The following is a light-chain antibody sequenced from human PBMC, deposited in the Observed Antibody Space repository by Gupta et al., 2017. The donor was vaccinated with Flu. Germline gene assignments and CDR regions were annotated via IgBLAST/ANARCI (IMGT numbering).Light chain of an antibody. V-gene: IGLV1-44*01. Sequence: SVLTQPPSVSGTPGQTVTISWSGSYTNIGSKTVNWYQQRPGTAPSLLIYGNDKRRSGVPARFSASKAGTSASLAINGLQSEEEADYFCETWNCGLSQYYVFGTATTVTVL. J-gene: IGLJ1*01. CDR1: YTNIGSKT. CDR3: ETWNCGLSQYYV. CDR2: GND.